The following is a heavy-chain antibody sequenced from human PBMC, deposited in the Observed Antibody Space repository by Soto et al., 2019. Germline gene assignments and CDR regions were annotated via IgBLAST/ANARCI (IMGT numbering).Heavy chain of an antibody. CDR1: GFTLSSYG. Sequence: QVKLVESGGGVVQPGRSLRLSCAASGFTLSSYGMHWVRQAPGKGLEWVAVIWYDGSNKYYADSVKGRFTISRDNSKNTLYLQMNSLRAEDTAVYYCARGFRADYPRDAFDIWGQGTMVTVSS. D-gene: IGHD3-10*01. J-gene: IGHJ3*02. CDR2: IWYDGSNK. V-gene: IGHV3-33*01. CDR3: ARGFRADYPRDAFDI.